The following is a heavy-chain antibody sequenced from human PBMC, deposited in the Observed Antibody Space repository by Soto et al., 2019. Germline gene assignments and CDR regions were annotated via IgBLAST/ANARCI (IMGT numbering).Heavy chain of an antibody. CDR3: AKEAYGDYSYWYFDL. CDR1: GFTFSSYG. D-gene: IGHD4-17*01. CDR2: ISYDGSNK. J-gene: IGHJ2*01. V-gene: IGHV3-30*18. Sequence: PGWSLRLSCAASGFTFSSYGMHWVRQAPGKGLEWVAVISYDGSNKYYADSVKGRFTISRDNSKNTLYLQMNSLRAEDTAVYYCAKEAYGDYSYWYFDLWGRGTLVTVS.